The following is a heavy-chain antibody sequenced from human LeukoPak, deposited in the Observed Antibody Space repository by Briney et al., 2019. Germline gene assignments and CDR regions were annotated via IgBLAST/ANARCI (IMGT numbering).Heavy chain of an antibody. Sequence: GSLRLSCAASGFTFSSYAMSWVRQAPGKGLEWVSAISGSGGSTYYADSVKGRFTISRDNSKNTLYLQMNSLRAEDTAVYYCAKDRVFVVVVVAEINDAFDIWGQGIMVTVSS. V-gene: IGHV3-23*01. CDR1: GFTFSSYA. CDR2: ISGSGGST. D-gene: IGHD2-15*01. CDR3: AKDRVFVVVVVAEINDAFDI. J-gene: IGHJ3*02.